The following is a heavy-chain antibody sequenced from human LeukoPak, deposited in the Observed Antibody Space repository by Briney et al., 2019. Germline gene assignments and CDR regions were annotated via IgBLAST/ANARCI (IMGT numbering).Heavy chain of an antibody. V-gene: IGHV3-30*02. CDR2: IRFDGSSK. CDR3: AKEGAYYFDY. J-gene: IGHJ4*02. CDR1: GFPFNKFG. Sequence: GESLRLSCEASGFPFNKFGMHWVRQAPGKGLEWVAFIRFDGSSKYYGDSVKGRITISRDQAKNTVYLQMNSLTVDDTAVYYCAKEGAYYFDYWGQGAVVTVSS.